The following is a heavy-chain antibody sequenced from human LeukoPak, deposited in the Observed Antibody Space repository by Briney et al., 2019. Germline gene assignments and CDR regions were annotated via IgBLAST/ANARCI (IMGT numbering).Heavy chain of an antibody. Sequence: KPSETLSLTCTVSGGSISSYYWSWIRQPAGKGLEWIGRIYTSGSTNYNPSLKSRVTMSVDTSKNQFSLKLSSVTAADTAVYYCARSRVETDIVVVPAARPRLYYYYYMDVWGKGTTVTVSS. V-gene: IGHV4-4*07. D-gene: IGHD2-2*02. CDR3: ARSRVETDIVVVPAARPRLYYYYYMDV. J-gene: IGHJ6*03. CDR1: GGSISSYY. CDR2: IYTSGST.